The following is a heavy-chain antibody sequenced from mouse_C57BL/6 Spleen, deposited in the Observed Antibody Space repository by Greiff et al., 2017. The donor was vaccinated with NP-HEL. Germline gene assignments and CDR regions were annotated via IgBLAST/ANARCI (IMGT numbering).Heavy chain of an antibody. J-gene: IGHJ4*01. Sequence: VQLQQSGAELVMPGASVKLSCKASGYTFTSYWMHWVKQRPGQGLEWIGEIDPSDSYTNYNQKFKGKSTLTVDKSSSTAYMQLSSLTSEDSAVYYCARSRGGTAYYYAMDYWGQGTSVTVSS. CDR3: ARSRGGTAYYYAMDY. D-gene: IGHD3-3*01. V-gene: IGHV1-69*01. CDR1: GYTFTSYW. CDR2: IDPSDSYT.